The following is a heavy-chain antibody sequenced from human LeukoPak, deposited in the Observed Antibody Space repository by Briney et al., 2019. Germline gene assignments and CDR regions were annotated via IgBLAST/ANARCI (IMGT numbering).Heavy chain of an antibody. CDR3: ARGGRYSYYYNMDV. CDR1: GFTFNSYA. Sequence: GGSLRLSCAASGFTFNSYAMHWVRQAPGKGLEWVAVTSYDGSNKYYADSVKGRFTISRDNSKNTLYLQMNSLRAEDTAVYYCARGGRYSYYYNMDVWGKGTTVTVSS. D-gene: IGHD1-26*01. J-gene: IGHJ6*03. V-gene: IGHV3-30*01. CDR2: TSYDGSNK.